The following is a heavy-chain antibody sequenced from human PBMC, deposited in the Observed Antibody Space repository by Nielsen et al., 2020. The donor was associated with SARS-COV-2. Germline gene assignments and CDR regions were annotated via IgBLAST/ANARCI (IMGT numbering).Heavy chain of an antibody. CDR2: IYYSGST. V-gene: IGHV4-59*01. Sequence: SETLSLTCTVSGGSISSYYWSWIRQPPGKGLEWIGYIYYSGSTNYNPSLKSRVTISVDTSKNQFSLKLSSVTAADTAVYYCARHDAMVRGVNMYFQHWGQGTLVTVSS. J-gene: IGHJ1*01. CDR1: GGSISSYY. CDR3: ARHDAMVRGVNMYFQH. D-gene: IGHD3-10*01.